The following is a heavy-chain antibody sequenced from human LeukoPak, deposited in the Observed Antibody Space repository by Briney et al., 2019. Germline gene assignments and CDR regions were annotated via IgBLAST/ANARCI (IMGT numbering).Heavy chain of an antibody. CDR1: GGSFSCYY. CDR3: ARYCSGASCYHNWFDH. Sequence: SETLSLTCAVYGGSFSCYYWSWIRQPPGKGLEWIGEINHSGSTNYNPSLKSRVTISVDTSKNQFSLKLSSVTAADTAVYYCARYCSGASCYHNWFDHWGQGSLITVSS. V-gene: IGHV4-34*01. D-gene: IGHD2-15*01. CDR2: INHSGST. J-gene: IGHJ5*02.